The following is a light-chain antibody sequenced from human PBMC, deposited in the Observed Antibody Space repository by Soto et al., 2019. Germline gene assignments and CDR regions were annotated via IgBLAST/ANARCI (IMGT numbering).Light chain of an antibody. CDR3: HQYRTSPSP. CDR1: QSVSSSY. CDR2: GAS. V-gene: IGKV3-20*01. Sequence: SLSRRASATVCGKVSQSVSSSYLAWYQQKPGQAPRLLIYGASSRATGIPDRLSGSGSGTAVTLSLLSLEPEHSAAYSCHQYRTSPSPFGQGTRLEIK. J-gene: IGKJ5*01.